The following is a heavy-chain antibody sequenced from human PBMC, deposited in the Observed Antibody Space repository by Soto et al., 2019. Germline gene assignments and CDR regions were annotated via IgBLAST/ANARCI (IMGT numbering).Heavy chain of an antibody. CDR1: GFTFSDYY. CDR3: ARERSGYCSSTSCYHYAFDI. J-gene: IGHJ3*02. CDR2: ISSSSSYT. Sequence: GGSLRLSCAASGFTFSDYYMSWIRQAPGKGLEWVSYISSSSSYTNYADSVKGRFTISRDNAKNSLYLQMNSLRAEDTAVYCCARERSGYCSSTSCYHYAFDIWGQGTMVTVSS. V-gene: IGHV3-11*06. D-gene: IGHD2-2*01.